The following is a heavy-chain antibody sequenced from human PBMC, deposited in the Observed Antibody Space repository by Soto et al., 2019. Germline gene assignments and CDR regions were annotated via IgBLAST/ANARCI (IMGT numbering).Heavy chain of an antibody. CDR2: INQDGSEK. CDR3: SGHPIGYSGYDSDY. V-gene: IGHV3-7*01. Sequence: PGGSLRLSCAASGFTFSSYWMSWVRQAPGKGLEWVANINQDGSEKYYVDSVKGRFTISRDNAQNSLSLQMNSLRAEDTAVYYCSGHPIGYSGYDSDYWGQGTLVTVSS. D-gene: IGHD5-12*01. CDR1: GFTFSSYW. J-gene: IGHJ4*02.